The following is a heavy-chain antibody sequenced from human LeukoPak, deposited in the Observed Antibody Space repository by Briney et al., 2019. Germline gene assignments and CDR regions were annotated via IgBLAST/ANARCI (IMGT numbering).Heavy chain of an antibody. V-gene: IGHV1-2*02. Sequence: ASVKVSCKASGYTFTVYYIYWVRQAPGQGLEWMGWINPNSGGTNYAQKFQGRVTMTRDTSISTAYMELSRLRSDDTAVYYCARGHVVIGSFDYWGQRTLVTVSS. CDR2: INPNSGGT. J-gene: IGHJ4*02. CDR1: GYTFTVYY. D-gene: IGHD2-21*01. CDR3: ARGHVVIGSFDY.